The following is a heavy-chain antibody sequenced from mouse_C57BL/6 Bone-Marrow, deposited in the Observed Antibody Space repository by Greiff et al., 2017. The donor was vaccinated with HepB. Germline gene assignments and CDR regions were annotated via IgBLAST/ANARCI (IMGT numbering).Heavy chain of an antibody. J-gene: IGHJ2*01. D-gene: IGHD2-3*01. Sequence: EVQLQQSGAELVRPGASVKLSCTASGFNIKDDYMHWVKQRPEQGLEWIGWIDPENGDTEYASKFQGKATITADTSSNTAYLQLSSLTSEDTAVYYCTTADDGYPYFDYWGQGTTLTVSS. CDR2: IDPENGDT. CDR1: GFNIKDDY. CDR3: TTADDGYPYFDY. V-gene: IGHV14-4*01.